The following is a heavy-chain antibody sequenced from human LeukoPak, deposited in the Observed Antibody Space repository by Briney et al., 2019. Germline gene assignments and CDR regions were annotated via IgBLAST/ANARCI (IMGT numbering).Heavy chain of an antibody. Sequence: GASVKVSCKASGYTFTGYYMHWVRQAPGQGLEWMGWINPNSGGTNYAQKFQGRVTMTRDTSTSTAYMELSRLRSDDTAVYYCARSEEIWGSYPFDYWGQGTLVTVSS. CDR2: INPNSGGT. CDR1: GYTFTGYY. CDR3: ARSEEIWGSYPFDY. D-gene: IGHD3-16*01. V-gene: IGHV1-2*02. J-gene: IGHJ4*02.